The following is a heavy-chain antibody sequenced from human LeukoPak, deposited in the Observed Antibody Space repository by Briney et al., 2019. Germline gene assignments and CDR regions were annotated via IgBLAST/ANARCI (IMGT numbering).Heavy chain of an antibody. CDR3: ARVPPYGDYDYYYYGMDV. CDR1: GGTFSSYA. Sequence: SVKVSCKASGGTFSSYAISWVRQAPGQGLEWMGGIIPIFGTANYAQKFQGRVTITADESTSTAYMELSSLRSEDTAVYYCARVPPYGDYDYYYYGMDVWGQGTTVTVSS. CDR2: IIPIFGTA. V-gene: IGHV1-69*13. J-gene: IGHJ6*02. D-gene: IGHD4-17*01.